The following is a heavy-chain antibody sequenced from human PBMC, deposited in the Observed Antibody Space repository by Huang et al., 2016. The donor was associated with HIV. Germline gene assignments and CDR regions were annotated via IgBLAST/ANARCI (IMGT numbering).Heavy chain of an antibody. CDR1: GFNFKNYW. J-gene: IGHJ3*02. CDR2: IRGDESEK. V-gene: IGHV3-7*01. Sequence: DEHLVESGGGLVQPGGSVTITCEVSGFNFKNYWMNWVRQAPGKGLEGVANIRGDESEKNYVDSVKGRFTIFRDNAKNLLYLQMKSLRAEDTSVYYCATNLQIVVVPPDMGYDAFDMWGQGTMVTVSS. D-gene: IGHD2-2*01. CDR3: ATNLQIVVVPPDMGYDAFDM.